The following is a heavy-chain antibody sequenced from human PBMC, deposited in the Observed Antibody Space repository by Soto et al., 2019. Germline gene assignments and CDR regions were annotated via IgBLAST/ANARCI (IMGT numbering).Heavy chain of an antibody. CDR3: ARALDTAMASKDSWSDP. D-gene: IGHD5-18*01. CDR2: ISYDENNR. J-gene: IGHJ5*02. V-gene: IGHV3-30-3*01. Sequence: QVQLVESGGGVVQPGRSLRLSCAASGFTFRSYAMHWVRQAPGKGLEWVAAISYDENNRYYTDSVKGRFTISRDNSKNRLFLQVKSLRAEDTAVYYCARALDTAMASKDSWSDPWGQGTLVTVSS. CDR1: GFTFRSYA.